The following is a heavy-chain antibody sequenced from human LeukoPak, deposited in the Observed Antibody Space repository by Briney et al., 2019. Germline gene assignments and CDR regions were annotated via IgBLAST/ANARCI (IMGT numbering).Heavy chain of an antibody. Sequence: PSETLSLTCTVSGGSISSSSYYWGWIRQPPGKGLEWIGSIYYSGSTYYNPSLKSRVTISVDTSKNQFSLKLSSVTAADTAVYYCARRGADYYYGMDVWGQGTTVTVSS. CDR3: ARRGADYYYGMDV. J-gene: IGHJ6*02. CDR2: IYYSGST. V-gene: IGHV4-39*01. CDR1: GGSISSSSYY.